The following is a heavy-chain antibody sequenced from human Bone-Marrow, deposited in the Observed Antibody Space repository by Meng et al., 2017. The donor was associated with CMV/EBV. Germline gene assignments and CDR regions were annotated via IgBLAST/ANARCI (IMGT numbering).Heavy chain of an antibody. D-gene: IGHD3-16*01. V-gene: IGHV3-30-3*01. CDR3: ARYGGTPWRKFDF. Sequence: GESLKISCAVSGFTFSTYAVHWVRQAPGKGLEWVAVISYDGTIKHYAEFVKGRFTISRDDTKNTQYLHMSGLQTEDAALYYCARYGGTPWRKFDFWGQGTLVTVSS. J-gene: IGHJ4*02. CDR2: ISYDGTIK. CDR1: GFTFSTYA.